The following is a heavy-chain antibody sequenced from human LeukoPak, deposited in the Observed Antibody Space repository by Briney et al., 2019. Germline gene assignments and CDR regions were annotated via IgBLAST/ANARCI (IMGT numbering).Heavy chain of an antibody. CDR1: GGTFSSYA. D-gene: IGHD3-10*01. J-gene: IGHJ4*02. CDR2: IIPIFGTA. Sequence: ASVTVSCKASGGTFSSYAISWVRQAPGQGLEWMGGIIPIFGTANYAQKFQGRVTITADESTSTAYMELSSLRSEDTAVYYCASPYGSGSYSFDYWGQGTLVTVSS. CDR3: ASPYGSGSYSFDY. V-gene: IGHV1-69*13.